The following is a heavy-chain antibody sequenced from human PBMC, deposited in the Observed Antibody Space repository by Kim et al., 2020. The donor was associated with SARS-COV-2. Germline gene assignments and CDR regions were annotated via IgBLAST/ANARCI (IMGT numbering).Heavy chain of an antibody. Sequence: GGSLRLSCAASGFTFSSYAMSWVRQAPGKGLEWVSVIYSGGSSTYYADSVKGRFTISRDNSKNTLYLQMNSLRAEDTAVYYCAKDHGDYGCFDYWGQGTLVTVAS. CDR2: IYSGGSST. J-gene: IGHJ4*02. CDR3: AKDHGDYGCFDY. CDR1: GFTFSSYA. V-gene: IGHV3-23*03. D-gene: IGHD4-17*01.